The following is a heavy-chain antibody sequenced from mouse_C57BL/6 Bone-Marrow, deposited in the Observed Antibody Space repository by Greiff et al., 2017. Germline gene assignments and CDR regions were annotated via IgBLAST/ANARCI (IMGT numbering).Heavy chain of an antibody. V-gene: IGHV1-76*01. CDR3: ARMGGWLLRWYFDV. Sequence: QVQLQQSGAELVRPGASVKLSCKASGYTFTDYYINWVKQRPGQGLEWIVRIYPGSGNTYYNEKFKGKATLTAEKSSSTAYMQLSSLTSEDSAVYFCARMGGWLLRWYFDVWGTGTTVTVSS. J-gene: IGHJ1*03. D-gene: IGHD2-3*01. CDR2: IYPGSGNT. CDR1: GYTFTDYY.